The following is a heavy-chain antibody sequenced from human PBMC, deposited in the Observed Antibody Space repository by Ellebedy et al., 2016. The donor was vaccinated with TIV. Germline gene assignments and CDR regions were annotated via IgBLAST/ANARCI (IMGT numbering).Heavy chain of an antibody. D-gene: IGHD3-10*01. CDR2: IYHSGST. J-gene: IGHJ5*02. CDR3: ARGGGLLLWFGESMNWFDP. CDR1: GGSISSSNW. Sequence: MPSETLSLTCAVSGGSISSSNWWSWVRQPPGKGLEWIGEIYHSGSTNYNPSLKSRVTISVDKSKNQFSLKLSSVTAAYTAVYYCARGGGLLLWFGESMNWFDPWGKGTLVTVSS. V-gene: IGHV4-4*02.